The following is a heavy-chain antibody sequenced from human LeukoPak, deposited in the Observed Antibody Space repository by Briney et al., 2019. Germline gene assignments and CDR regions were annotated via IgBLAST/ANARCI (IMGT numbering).Heavy chain of an antibody. D-gene: IGHD3-22*01. V-gene: IGHV3-21*01. Sequence: GGSLRLSCAASGFTFSSYSMNWVRQAPGKGLEWVSSISSSSSYIYYADSVKGRFTISRDNAKNSLYLQMNSLRAEDTAVYYCARDPWGYYDSSGYYPRGQGTLVTVSS. J-gene: IGHJ5*02. CDR3: ARDPWGYYDSSGYYP. CDR2: ISSSSSYI. CDR1: GFTFSSYS.